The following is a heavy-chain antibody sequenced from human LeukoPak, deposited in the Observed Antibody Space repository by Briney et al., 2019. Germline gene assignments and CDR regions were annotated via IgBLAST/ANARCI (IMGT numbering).Heavy chain of an antibody. CDR2: IWYDGSNK. V-gene: IGHV3-33*01. CDR1: GFTFSTYA. D-gene: IGHD6-6*01. Sequence: PGRSLRLSCAASGFTFSTYAMHWVRQAPGKGLEWVAVIWYDGSNKYYADSVKGRFTISRDNSKNTLYLQMNSLRAEDTALYYCARDQGYGSSSGDYWGQGTLVTVSS. J-gene: IGHJ4*02. CDR3: ARDQGYGSSSGDY.